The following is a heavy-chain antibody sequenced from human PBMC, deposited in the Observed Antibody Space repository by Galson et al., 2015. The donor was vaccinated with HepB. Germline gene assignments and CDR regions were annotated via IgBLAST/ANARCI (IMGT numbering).Heavy chain of an antibody. CDR1: GYRFDTYG. CDR2: ISPYNGDT. CDR3: ARGALVVAVGATQNNWFGP. J-gene: IGHJ5*02. D-gene: IGHD2-15*01. V-gene: IGHV1-18*01. Sequence: SVKVSCKASGYRFDTYGLDWVRQAPGQGLEWMGWISPYNGDTKYAQKIQGRVTMTTDTSTSTAYMELRNLKSDDTAVYYCARGALVVAVGATQNNWFGPWGQGTLVTVSS.